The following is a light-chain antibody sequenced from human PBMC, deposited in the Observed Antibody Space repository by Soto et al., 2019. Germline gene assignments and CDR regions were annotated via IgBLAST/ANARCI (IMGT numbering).Light chain of an antibody. J-gene: IGLJ1*01. CDR1: SSDVGGYNY. CDR2: DVS. Sequence: QSVLTQPASVSGSPGQSFTISVTGTSSDVGGYNYVSWYQQHPGKAPKLMIYDVSNRPSGVSNRFSGAKSGNTASLTISGLQAEDEADYYCSSHTSSSTPYVFGTGTKLTVL. V-gene: IGLV2-14*01. CDR3: SSHTSSSTPYV.